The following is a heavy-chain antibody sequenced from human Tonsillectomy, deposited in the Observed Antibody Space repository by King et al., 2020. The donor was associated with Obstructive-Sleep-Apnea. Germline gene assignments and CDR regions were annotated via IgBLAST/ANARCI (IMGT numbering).Heavy chain of an antibody. CDR3: ASIRRSCSWADY. D-gene: IGHD6-13*01. CDR2: IYHSGST. Sequence: VQLQESGPGLVKPSGTLSLTCAVSGGSISSSNWWSWVRQPPGKGREWIGEIYHSGSTTYYPSPKSRVTISVDKSKNQFSLKLSSVTAADTAVYYCASIRRSCSWADYCGQGTLVTVSS. J-gene: IGHJ4*02. V-gene: IGHV4-4*02. CDR1: GGSISSSNW.